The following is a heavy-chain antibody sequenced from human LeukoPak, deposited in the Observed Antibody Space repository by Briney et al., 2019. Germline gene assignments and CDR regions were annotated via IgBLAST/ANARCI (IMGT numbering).Heavy chain of an antibody. D-gene: IGHD1-1*01. CDR2: ISSSGSTI. CDR3: ARVRRDTTGTSGRDYYYYGMDV. J-gene: IGHJ6*02. Sequence: GGSLRLSCAASGFTFSSYEMNWVRQAPGKGLEWVSYISSSGSTIYYADSVKGRFTISRDNAKNSLYLQMNSLRAEDTAVYYCARVRRDTTGTSGRDYYYYGMDVWGQGTTVTVSS. V-gene: IGHV3-48*03. CDR1: GFTFSSYE.